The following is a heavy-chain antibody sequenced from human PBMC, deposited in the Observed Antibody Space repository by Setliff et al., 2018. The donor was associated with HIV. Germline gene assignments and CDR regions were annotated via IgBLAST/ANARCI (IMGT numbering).Heavy chain of an antibody. CDR3: ARADSSSWFFATFDI. CDR2: IYHSGST. V-gene: IGHV4-30-4*08. CDR1: GGSISSGDYY. J-gene: IGHJ3*02. D-gene: IGHD6-13*01. Sequence: ASETLSLTCTVSGGSISSGDYYWSWIRQPPGKGLEWIGYIYHSGSTHYNPSLNSRVAFSVDTSKNQFSLKLYSVTVAYTAFYYCARADSSSWFFATFDIWGQGTMVTVSS.